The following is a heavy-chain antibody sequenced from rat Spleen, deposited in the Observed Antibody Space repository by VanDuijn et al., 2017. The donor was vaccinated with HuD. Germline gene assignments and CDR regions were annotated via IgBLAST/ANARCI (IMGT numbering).Heavy chain of an antibody. CDR2: ISYDGSST. D-gene: IGHD1-2*01. Sequence: EVQLVESGGGLVQPGRSMKLSCAASGFTFSNYNMAWVRQAPKKGLEWVATISYDGSSTYYRDSVKGRFTISRDNAKSTLYLQMDSLRSEDTATYYCARRGAALAYWGQGTLVTVSS. J-gene: IGHJ3*01. CDR1: GFTFSNYN. V-gene: IGHV5-7*01. CDR3: ARRGAALAY.